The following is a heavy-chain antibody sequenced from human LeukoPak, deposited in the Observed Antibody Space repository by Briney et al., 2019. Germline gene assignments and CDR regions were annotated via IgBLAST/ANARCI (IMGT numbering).Heavy chain of an antibody. D-gene: IGHD3-9*01. CDR2: IYHSGST. CDR3: ARALNYDILTGYIMYGMDV. CDR1: GGSISSGDYY. Sequence: PSQTLSLTCTVSGGSISSGDYYWSWIRQPPGKGLEWIGYIYHSGSTYYNPSLKSRVTISVDRSKNQFSLKLSSVTAADTAVYYCARALNYDILTGYIMYGMDVWGQGTTVTVSS. J-gene: IGHJ6*02. V-gene: IGHV4-30-2*01.